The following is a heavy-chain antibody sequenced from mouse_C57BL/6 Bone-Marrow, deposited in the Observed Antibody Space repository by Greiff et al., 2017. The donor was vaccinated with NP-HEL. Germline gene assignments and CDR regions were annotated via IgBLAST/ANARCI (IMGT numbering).Heavy chain of an antibody. J-gene: IGHJ4*01. CDR1: GFNIKDDY. CDR3: TSYGYDEAMDY. Sequence: EVQLQQSGAELVRPGASVKLSCTASGFNIKDDYMHWVKQRPEQGLEWIGWIDPENGDTEYASKFQGKATITADTSSNTAYLQLSSLTSEDTAVYYCTSYGYDEAMDYWGQGTSVTVSS. CDR2: IDPENGDT. D-gene: IGHD2-2*01. V-gene: IGHV14-4*01.